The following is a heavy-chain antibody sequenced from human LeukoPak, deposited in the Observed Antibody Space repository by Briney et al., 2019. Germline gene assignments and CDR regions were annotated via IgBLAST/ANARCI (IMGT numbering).Heavy chain of an antibody. Sequence: GGSLRLSCAASGFTFSSYAMSWVRQAPGKGLEWVSAISGSGGSTYYADSVKGRFTISRDNSKNTPYLQMNSLRAEDTAVYYCAKKTTVSPSDANDYWGQGTLVTVSS. V-gene: IGHV3-23*01. CDR2: ISGSGGST. D-gene: IGHD4-11*01. J-gene: IGHJ4*02. CDR1: GFTFSSYA. CDR3: AKKTTVSPSDANDY.